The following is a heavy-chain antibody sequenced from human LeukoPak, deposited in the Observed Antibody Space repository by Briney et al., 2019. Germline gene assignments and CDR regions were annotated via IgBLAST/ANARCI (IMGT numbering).Heavy chain of an antibody. CDR1: GFTFSSYA. D-gene: IGHD3-22*01. V-gene: IGHV3-30-3*01. Sequence: GGSLRLSCAASGFTFSSYAMHWVRQAPGKGLEWVAVISYDGSNKYYADSVKGRFTISRDNSKNTLYLQMNSLRAEDTAVYYCARGTIVVRSGGEAFDIWGQGIMVTVSS. CDR3: ARGTIVVRSGGEAFDI. CDR2: ISYDGSNK. J-gene: IGHJ3*02.